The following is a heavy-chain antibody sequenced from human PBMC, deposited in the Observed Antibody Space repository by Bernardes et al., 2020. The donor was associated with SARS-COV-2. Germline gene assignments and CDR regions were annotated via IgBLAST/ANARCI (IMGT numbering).Heavy chain of an antibody. CDR2: ISYDGTTK. V-gene: IGHV3-30-3*01. CDR1: GFTISTYA. Sequence: GGSLRLSCAVSGFTISTYAMHWVRQAPGKGLEWVAIISYDGTTKYNADSVKGRVTMTRDTSTSTVFMELISLRSEDTAVYYCARLGKYDAFDMWGQGTMVSVSS. D-gene: IGHD7-27*01. J-gene: IGHJ3*02. CDR3: ARLGKYDAFDM.